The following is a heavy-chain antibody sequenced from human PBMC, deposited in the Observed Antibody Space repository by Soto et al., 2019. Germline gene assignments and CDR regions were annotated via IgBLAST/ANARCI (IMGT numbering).Heavy chain of an antibody. CDR1: GGTFSSYA. Sequence: QVQLVQSGAEVKKPGSTVKVSCKASGGTFSSYAISWVRQAPGQGLEWMGGIIPIFGTANYAQKFQGRVTITADESTSTAYMEQSRLRSEDTAVYYFARNIVGASEHGMDVWGQGTTVTGSS. J-gene: IGHJ6*02. CDR2: IIPIFGTA. V-gene: IGHV1-69*12. CDR3: ARNIVGASEHGMDV. D-gene: IGHD1-26*01.